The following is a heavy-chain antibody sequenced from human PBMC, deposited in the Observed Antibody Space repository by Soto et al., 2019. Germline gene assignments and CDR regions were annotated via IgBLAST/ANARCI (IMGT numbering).Heavy chain of an antibody. J-gene: IGHJ4*02. V-gene: IGHV3-9*01. CDR2: ISWNSGSI. CDR1: GFTFDDYA. Sequence: PGGSLRLSCAASGFTFDDYAMHWVRQAPGKGLEWVSGISWNSGSIGYADSVKGRFTISRDNAKNSLYLQMNSLRAEDTALYYCAKDKGGNFYWGQGTLVTVSS. CDR3: AKDKGGNFY. D-gene: IGHD2-21*02.